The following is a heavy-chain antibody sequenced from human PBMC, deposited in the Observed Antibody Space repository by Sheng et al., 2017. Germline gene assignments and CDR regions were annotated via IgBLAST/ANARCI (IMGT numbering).Heavy chain of an antibody. CDR3: ARAALRSTPSPYYYYYGMDV. V-gene: IGHV4-59*01. CDR1: GGSISSYY. CDR2: IYYSGST. J-gene: IGHJ6*02. D-gene: IGHD4-17*01. Sequence: QVQLQESGPGLVKPSETLSLTCTVSGGSISSYYWSWIRQPPGKGLEWIGYIYYSGSTNYNPSLKSRVTISVDTSKNQFSLKLSSVTAADTAVYYCARAALRSTPSPYYYYYGMDVWG.